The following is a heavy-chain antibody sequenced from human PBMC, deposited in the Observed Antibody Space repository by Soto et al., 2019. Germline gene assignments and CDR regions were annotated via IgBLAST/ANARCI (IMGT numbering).Heavy chain of an antibody. V-gene: IGHV3-74*01. CDR1: GFTLSSYW. Sequence: AGSLRLSCAASGFTLSSYWMYWVRQTPGQGLVWVARIKNGAGDTSYAESVKGRVTISRDNAKNTLYLQMSSLRSEDTAVYYCVRFSGLDVWGQGTTVTVSS. CDR3: VRFSGLDV. CDR2: IKNGAGDT. J-gene: IGHJ6*02.